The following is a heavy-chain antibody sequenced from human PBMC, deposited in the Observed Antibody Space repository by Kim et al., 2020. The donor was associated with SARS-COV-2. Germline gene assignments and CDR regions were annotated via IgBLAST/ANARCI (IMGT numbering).Heavy chain of an antibody. Sequence: GGSLRLSCAASGFTFSSYSMNWVRQAPGKGLEWVSSISSSNNYIYYADSAKGRFTISRDNAKNSLYLQMNSLRAEDTAVYYCARGITLVRGVSLWGQGTL. D-gene: IGHD3-10*01. CDR2: ISSSNNYI. CDR1: GFTFSSYS. J-gene: IGHJ4*02. V-gene: IGHV3-21*01. CDR3: ARGITLVRGVSL.